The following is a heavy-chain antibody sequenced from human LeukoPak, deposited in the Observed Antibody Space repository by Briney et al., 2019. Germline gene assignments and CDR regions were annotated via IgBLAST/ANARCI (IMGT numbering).Heavy chain of an antibody. CDR2: ISSSSYI. D-gene: IGHD6-13*01. CDR3: ARMYSSSSNGDY. CDR1: GFTFSSYS. J-gene: IGHJ4*02. Sequence: GGSLRLSCAASGFTFSSYSMNWVRQAPGKGLEWVSSISSSSYIYYADSVKGRFTISRDNAKNSLYLQMNSLRAEDTAVYYCARMYSSSSNGDYWGQGTLVTVSS. V-gene: IGHV3-21*01.